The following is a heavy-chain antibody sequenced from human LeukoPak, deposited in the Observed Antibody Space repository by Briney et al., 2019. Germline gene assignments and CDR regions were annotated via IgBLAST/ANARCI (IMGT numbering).Heavy chain of an antibody. CDR2: INHSRST. CDR1: GGSFSGYY. Sequence: SETLSLTCAVYGGSFSGYYWSWIRQPPGKGLEWIGEINHSRSTNYNPSLKSRVTISVDTSKNQFSLKLSSVTAADTAVYYCARGKYYYDSSGSKRGSYFDYWGQGTLVTVSS. CDR3: ARGKYYYDSSGSKRGSYFDY. D-gene: IGHD3-22*01. J-gene: IGHJ4*02. V-gene: IGHV4-34*01.